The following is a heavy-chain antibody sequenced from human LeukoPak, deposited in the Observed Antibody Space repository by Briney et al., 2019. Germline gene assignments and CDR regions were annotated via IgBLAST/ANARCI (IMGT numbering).Heavy chain of an antibody. Sequence: GRSLRLSCAASGFTFSSYGMHWVRQAPGKGLEWVAVILYDGSNKYYADSVKGRFTISRDNSKNTLYLQMNSLRAEDTAVYYCARDYGDYDYYYYGMDVWGQGTTVTVFS. J-gene: IGHJ6*02. CDR2: ILYDGSNK. D-gene: IGHD4-17*01. V-gene: IGHV3-30*03. CDR3: ARDYGDYDYYYYGMDV. CDR1: GFTFSSYG.